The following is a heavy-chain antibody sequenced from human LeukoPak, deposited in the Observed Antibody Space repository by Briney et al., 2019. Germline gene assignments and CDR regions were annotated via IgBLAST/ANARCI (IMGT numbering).Heavy chain of an antibody. CDR3: ARDPIRITIFGVVPVWAFDI. J-gene: IGHJ3*02. CDR1: GYTFTSYG. CDR2: ISAYNGNT. V-gene: IGHV1-18*01. Sequence: ASVKVSCKASGYTFTSYGISWVRQAPGQGLEWMGWISAYNGNTNYAQKLQGRVTMTTDTSTSTAYMELRSLRSDDTAVYYCARDPIRITIFGVVPVWAFDIWGQGTMVTVSS. D-gene: IGHD3-3*01.